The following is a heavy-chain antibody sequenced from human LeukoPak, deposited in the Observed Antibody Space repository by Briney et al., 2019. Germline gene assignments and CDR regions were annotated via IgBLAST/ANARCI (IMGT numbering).Heavy chain of an antibody. D-gene: IGHD1-7*01. CDR2: ISWKSGSI. J-gene: IGHJ3*02. CDR3: AKLGSNWNYSPSAFDI. V-gene: IGHV3-9*01. CDR1: GFTFDDYA. Sequence: GRSLRLSCAASGFTFDDYAMHWVRQAPGKGLEWVSGISWKSGSIGYADSVKGRFNVSRDNAKISLYLQMNSLRAEDTALYYCAKLGSNWNYSPSAFDIWGQGTMATVSS.